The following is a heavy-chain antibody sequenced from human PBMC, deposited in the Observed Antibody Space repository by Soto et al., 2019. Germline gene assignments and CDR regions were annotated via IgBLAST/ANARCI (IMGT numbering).Heavy chain of an antibody. V-gene: IGHV1-2*02. CDR2: INPNSGCT. CDR3: ARDPLSYDFWSGYLRTNWFDP. Sequence: GASVKVFFKASGYTFTGYYMHWLRQAPGQGLEWMGWINPNSGCTNYAQKFQGRVTMTRDTSISTAYMELSRLRSDDTAVYYCARDPLSYDFWSGYLRTNWFDPWGQGTLVTVSS. CDR1: GYTFTGYY. D-gene: IGHD3-3*01. J-gene: IGHJ5*02.